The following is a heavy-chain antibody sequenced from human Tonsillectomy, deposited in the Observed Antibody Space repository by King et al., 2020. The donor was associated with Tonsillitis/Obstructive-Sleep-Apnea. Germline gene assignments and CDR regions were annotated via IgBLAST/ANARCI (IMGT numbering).Heavy chain of an antibody. CDR2: IKQDGSEK. V-gene: IGHV3-7*03. CDR3: ARVVGGGIDY. Sequence: VQLVESGGGLVQPGGSLRVSCAASGFTFSSHWMSWVRQAPGKGLEWVANIKQDGSEKYYVDSVKGRFTISRDNAKNSLYLQMNSLRAEDTAVFFCARVVGGGIDYWGQGTLVTVSS. CDR1: GFTFSSHW. J-gene: IGHJ4*02. D-gene: IGHD3-10*01.